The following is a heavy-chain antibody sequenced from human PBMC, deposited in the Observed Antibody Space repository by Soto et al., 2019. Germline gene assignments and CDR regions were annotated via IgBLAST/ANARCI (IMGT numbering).Heavy chain of an antibody. J-gene: IGHJ4*02. CDR3: AKSSAVTTKY. CDR2: ITGSGDST. V-gene: IGHV3-23*01. D-gene: IGHD4-17*01. Sequence: PGGSLRLSCAASGFTFSTYVMNWFRQAPGKGLEWVSGITGSGDSTYYAGSVKGRFAISRDNSKNTLYLQMTSLRAEDTAVYYCAKSSAVTTKYWGQGTLVTVSS. CDR1: GFTFSTYV.